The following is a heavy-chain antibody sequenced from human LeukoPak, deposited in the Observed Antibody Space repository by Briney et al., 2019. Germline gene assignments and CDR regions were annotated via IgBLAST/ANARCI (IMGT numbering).Heavy chain of an antibody. Sequence: SETLSLTCTVSGGSLSSGDYYWSWIRQPPGKGLEWLGYIYYSGSTYYNPSLKSRVTISVDTSKNQFSLKLSSVTAADTAVYYCARARVRGDAFDIWGQGTMVTVSS. CDR2: IYYSGST. CDR3: ARARVRGDAFDI. D-gene: IGHD3-10*01. V-gene: IGHV4-30-4*08. CDR1: GGSLSSGDYY. J-gene: IGHJ3*02.